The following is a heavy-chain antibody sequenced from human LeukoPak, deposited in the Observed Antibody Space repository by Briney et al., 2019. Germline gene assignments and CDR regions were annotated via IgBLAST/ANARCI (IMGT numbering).Heavy chain of an antibody. CDR2: IYIDGST. D-gene: IGHD4-17*01. V-gene: IGHV3-53*01. CDR3: ASRPGGDYHILDY. CDR1: GFIVTNNY. Sequence: GGSLRLSCAASGFIVTNNYMSWVRQAPGKGLEWVSIIYIDGSTYYADSVKGRFTISRDSSKNTLDLQMSSLRVDDTALYFCASRPGGDYHILDYWGQGTLVTVSA. J-gene: IGHJ4*02.